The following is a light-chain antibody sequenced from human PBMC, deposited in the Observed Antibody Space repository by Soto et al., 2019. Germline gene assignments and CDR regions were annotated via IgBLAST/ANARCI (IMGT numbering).Light chain of an antibody. Sequence: DFVITQSLESLAVCLGERATIKCKSSQSVLSTSNNKNYLAWFQHKPGQPPKLVIYWASVRASGVPDRFSGRGSGKEFTLTISGLQSEDFAVYYCQQYNNWWKFGQGTKVDIK. CDR1: QSVLSTSNNKNY. CDR2: WAS. J-gene: IGKJ1*01. V-gene: IGKV4-1*01. CDR3: QQYNNWWK.